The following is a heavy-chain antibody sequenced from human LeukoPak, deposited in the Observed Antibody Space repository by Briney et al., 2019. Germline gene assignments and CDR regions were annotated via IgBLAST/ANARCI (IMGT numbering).Heavy chain of an antibody. J-gene: IGHJ4*02. CDR3: ARELIVATIKSGRFDY. D-gene: IGHD5-12*01. CDR1: GGSISSSSYY. V-gene: IGHV4-39*07. Sequence: SSETLSLTCTVSGGSISSSSYYWGWIRQPPGKGLEWIGSIYYSGTTYYNPSLKSRVTISVDTSKNQFSLKLSSVTAADTAVYYCARELIVATIKSGRFDYWGQGTLVTVSS. CDR2: IYYSGTT.